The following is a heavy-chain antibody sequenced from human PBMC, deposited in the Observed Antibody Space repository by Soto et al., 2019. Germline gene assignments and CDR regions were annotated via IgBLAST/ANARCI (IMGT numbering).Heavy chain of an antibody. CDR2: IIPIFGTA. D-gene: IGHD4-17*01. CDR1: GGTFSSYA. Sequence: QVQLVQSGAEVKKPGSSGKVSCKASGGTFSSYAISWVRQAPGQGLEWMGGIIPIFGTANYAQKFQGRVTITADESTSTADMELSSLRSDDTAVYYCASPDYGEQSYYFHYWGQGTLVTVS. V-gene: IGHV1-69*01. J-gene: IGHJ4*02. CDR3: ASPDYGEQSYYFHY.